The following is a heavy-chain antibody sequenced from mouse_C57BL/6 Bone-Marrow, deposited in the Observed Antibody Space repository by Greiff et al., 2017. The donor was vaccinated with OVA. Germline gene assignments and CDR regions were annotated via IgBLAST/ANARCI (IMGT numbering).Heavy chain of an antibody. CDR1: GYTFTSYW. V-gene: IGHV1-72*01. J-gene: IGHJ1*03. CDR2: IDPNSGGT. CDR3: ARYPLLLRYFDV. Sequence: QVHVKQPGAELVKPGASVKLSCKASGYTFTSYWMHWVKQRPGRGLEWIGRIDPNSGGTKYNEKFKSKATLTVDKPSSTAYMQLSSLTSEDSAVYYCARYPLLLRYFDVWGTGTTVTVSS. D-gene: IGHD1-1*01.